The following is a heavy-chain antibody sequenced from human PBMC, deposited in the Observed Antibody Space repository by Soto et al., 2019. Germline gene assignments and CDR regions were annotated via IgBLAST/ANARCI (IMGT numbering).Heavy chain of an antibody. CDR2: ISASGGST. Sequence: GGSLRLSCAASGFTFSSHGMSWVRQAPGKGLEWVSAISASGGSTYYADSVKGRFTISRDNSKDTLYLQMNSLRAEDTAVYYCAKVEKQDYYYMDVWGKGTTVTVSS. J-gene: IGHJ6*03. V-gene: IGHV3-23*01. CDR1: GFTFSSHG. CDR3: AKVEKQDYYYMDV.